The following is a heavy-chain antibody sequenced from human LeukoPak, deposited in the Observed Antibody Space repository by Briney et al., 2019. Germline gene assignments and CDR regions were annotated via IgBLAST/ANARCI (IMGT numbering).Heavy chain of an antibody. CDR3: ARGVTYYDFWSGYYKSRFDY. CDR2: MNPNSGNT. D-gene: IGHD3-3*01. Sequence: ASVTVSCKASGYTFTSYDINWVRQATGQGLEWMGWMNPNSGNTGYAQKFQGRVTMTRNTSISTAYMELSSLRSEDTAVYYCARGVTYYDFWSGYYKSRFDYWGQGTLVTVSS. J-gene: IGHJ4*02. CDR1: GYTFTSYD. V-gene: IGHV1-8*01.